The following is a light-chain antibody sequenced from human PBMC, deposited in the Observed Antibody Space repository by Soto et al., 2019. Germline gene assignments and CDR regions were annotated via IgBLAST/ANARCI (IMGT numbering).Light chain of an antibody. CDR1: QSLLYSNGYNY. J-gene: IGKJ2*01. Sequence: DIVMTQSPLSLPVTPGEPASISCRSSQSLLYSNGYNYLDWYVQKPGQSPQLLIYLGSNRASGGPDRFSGSASGTDFTLKISRVAAEDVAVYSFSHSLQVPLTFGQPTNLEIK. CDR3: SHSLQVPLT. CDR2: LGS. V-gene: IGKV2-28*01.